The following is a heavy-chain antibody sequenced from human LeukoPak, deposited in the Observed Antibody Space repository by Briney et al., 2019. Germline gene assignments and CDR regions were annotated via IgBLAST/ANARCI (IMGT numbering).Heavy chain of an antibody. D-gene: IGHD2-15*01. J-gene: IGHJ5*02. CDR3: ARGGGSAVVVVAATPTRGWFDP. CDR1: GGSIRSSYYY. V-gene: IGHV4-39*01. CDR2: IYDSGST. Sequence: SETLSLTCTVSGGSIRSSYYYWGWIRQPPGKGLEWIWSIYDSGSTYYNPSLKSRVTISVDTSKNQFSLKLNSVTAADTAVYYCARGGGSAVVVVAATPTRGWFDPWGQGTLVTVSS.